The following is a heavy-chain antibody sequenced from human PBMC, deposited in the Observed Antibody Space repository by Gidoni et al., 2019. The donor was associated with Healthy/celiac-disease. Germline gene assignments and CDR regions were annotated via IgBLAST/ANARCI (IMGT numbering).Heavy chain of an antibody. V-gene: IGHV1-18*01. CDR3: ARGYYDILTGYYMEGYYFDY. D-gene: IGHD3-9*01. J-gene: IGHJ4*02. CDR1: GYTFTSYG. CDR2: ISAYNGNT. Sequence: QVQLVQSGAEVKKPGASVKVSCKASGYTFTSYGISWVRQAPGQGLEWMGWISAYNGNTNYAQKLQGRVTMTTDTSTSTAYMELRSLRSDDTAVYYCARGYYDILTGYYMEGYYFDYWGQGTLVTVSS.